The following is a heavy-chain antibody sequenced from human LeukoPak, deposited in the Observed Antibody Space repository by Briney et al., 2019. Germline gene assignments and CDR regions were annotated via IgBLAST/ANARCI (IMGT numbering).Heavy chain of an antibody. D-gene: IGHD3-10*01. CDR3: AKDGVLLWFGE. CDR2: IIGAGGST. CDR1: GSTFSSYA. V-gene: IGHV3-23*01. Sequence: PGGSLRLSCAASGSTFSSYAMNWVRQAPGRGLEWVSAIIGAGGSTYYADSVKGRFTISRDNTKNTLYLQMNSLRAEDTAVYYCAKDGVLLWFGEGGQGTLVTVSS. J-gene: IGHJ4*02.